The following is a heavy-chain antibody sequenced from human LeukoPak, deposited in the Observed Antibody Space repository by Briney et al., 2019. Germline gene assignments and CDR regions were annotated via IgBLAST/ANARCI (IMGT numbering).Heavy chain of an antibody. CDR3: ARTVPAAIGYYFDY. D-gene: IGHD2-2*02. Sequence: PSETLSLTCAVSGGSISSGGYSWSWIRQPPGKGLEWIGYIYYSGSTYYNPSLKSRVTISVDTSKNQFSLKLSSVTAADTAVYYCARTVPAAIGYYFDYWGQGTLVTVSS. V-gene: IGHV4-30-4*07. CDR1: GGSISSGGYS. J-gene: IGHJ4*02. CDR2: IYYSGST.